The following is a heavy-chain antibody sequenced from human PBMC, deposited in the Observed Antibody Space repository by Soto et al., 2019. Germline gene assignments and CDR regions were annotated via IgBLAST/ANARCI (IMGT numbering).Heavy chain of an antibody. V-gene: IGHV3-21*01. J-gene: IGHJ4*02. CDR1: GFTFSSYS. CDR2: ISSSSSYI. CDR3: ARDSVRGYYDSSGYFTALDY. D-gene: IGHD3-22*01. Sequence: GGSLRLSCAASGFTFSSYSMNWVRHAPGKGLEWVSSISSSSSYIYYADSVKGRFTISRDNAKNSLYLQMNSLRAEDTAVYYCARDSVRGYYDSSGYFTALDYWGQGTLVTVSS.